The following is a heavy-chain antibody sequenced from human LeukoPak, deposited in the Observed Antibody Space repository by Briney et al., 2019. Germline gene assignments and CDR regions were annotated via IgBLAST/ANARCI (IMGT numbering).Heavy chain of an antibody. J-gene: IGHJ4*02. V-gene: IGHV3-23*01. D-gene: IGHD6-13*01. Sequence: GGSLRLSCAASGFTFSSYAMSWVRQAPGKGLEWVSAISGSGGSTYYADSVKGRFTISRDNSKNTLYLQMNSLRAEDTAVYYCAKDRRRSIAAADEGGYWGQGTLVTVSS. CDR2: ISGSGGST. CDR1: GFTFSSYA. CDR3: AKDRRRSIAAADEGGY.